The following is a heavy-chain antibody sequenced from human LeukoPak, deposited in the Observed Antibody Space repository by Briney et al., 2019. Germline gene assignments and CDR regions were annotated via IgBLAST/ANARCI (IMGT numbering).Heavy chain of an antibody. D-gene: IGHD3-10*01. CDR3: ARARRYGAGSHNFDY. CDR2: IWYDGSNK. J-gene: IGHJ4*02. Sequence: GGSLRLSCAASGFTFSNYGMHWVRQAPGKGLEWVTIIWYDGSNKYYADSVKGRFTISRDNSKNTLFLQMNSLRAEDTAVYYCARARRYGAGSHNFDYWGQGTLVTVSS. V-gene: IGHV3-33*01. CDR1: GFTFSNYG.